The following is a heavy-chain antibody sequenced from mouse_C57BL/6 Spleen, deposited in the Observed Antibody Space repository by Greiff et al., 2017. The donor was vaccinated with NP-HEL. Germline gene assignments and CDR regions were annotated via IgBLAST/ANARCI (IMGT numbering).Heavy chain of an antibody. D-gene: IGHD4-1*01. J-gene: IGHJ4*01. CDR3: ARTGIAMDY. CDR1: GFTFSSYA. V-gene: IGHV5-4*01. Sequence: EVQLVESGGGLVKPGGSLKLSCAASGFTFSSYAMSWVRQTPEKRLEWVATISDGGSYTYYPDNVKGRFTISRDNAKNNLYLQMSHLKSEDTAMYYCARTGIAMDYWGQGTSVTVSS. CDR2: ISDGGSYT.